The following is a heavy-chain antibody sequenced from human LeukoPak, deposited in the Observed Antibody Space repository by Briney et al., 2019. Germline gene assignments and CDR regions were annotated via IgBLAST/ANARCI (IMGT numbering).Heavy chain of an antibody. V-gene: IGHV3-30*04. CDR2: IGSDGTKQ. J-gene: IGHJ4*02. Sequence: PGGSLRLSCVASGFIFSDHAFHWVRQSPDKGPEWVALIGSDGTKQYYADSVQGRFTVSRENSKNTLFLQMNTVRADDTAVYFCARQMTSTRLFDSWGQATLVTVSS. CDR3: ARQMTSTRLFDS. CDR1: GFIFSDHA. D-gene: IGHD5/OR15-5a*01.